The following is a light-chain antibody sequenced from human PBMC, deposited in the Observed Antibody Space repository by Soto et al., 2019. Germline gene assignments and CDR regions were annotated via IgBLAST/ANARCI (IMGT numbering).Light chain of an antibody. V-gene: IGLV1-40*01. CDR2: ANN. CDR3: QSYDNSLSGWL. CDR1: TSNIGAGYD. J-gene: IGLJ2*01. Sequence: QAVVTQPPSVSGAHGQRVTISCTGSTSNIGAGYDVHWYQQVPGTTPKLLIYANNNRPSGVPDRFSGSKSGTSASLVITGLQAEDEADYYCQSYDNSLSGWLFGGGTQLTVL.